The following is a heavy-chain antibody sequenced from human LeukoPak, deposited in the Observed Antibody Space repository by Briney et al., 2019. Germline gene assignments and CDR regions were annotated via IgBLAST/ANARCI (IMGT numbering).Heavy chain of an antibody. V-gene: IGHV1-69*13. Sequence: ASVKVSCKASGGTFSSYAISWVRQAPGQGLEWMGGIIPIFGTANYAQKFQGRVTITADESTSTAYMELSSLRSEDTAVCYCARDLVGGSGSYYNEVWFDPWGQGTLVTVS. J-gene: IGHJ5*02. D-gene: IGHD3-10*01. CDR1: GGTFSSYA. CDR2: IIPIFGTA. CDR3: ARDLVGGSGSYYNEVWFDP.